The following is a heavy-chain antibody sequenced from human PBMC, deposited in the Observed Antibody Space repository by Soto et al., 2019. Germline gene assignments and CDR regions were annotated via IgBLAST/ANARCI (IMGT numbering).Heavy chain of an antibody. D-gene: IGHD6-13*01. Sequence: PGGSLRLSCTASGFTFSDYAMNWVRQSPGKGREWVSSISSSGTYIYYADSLKGRFTISRDTAKNSVDLQMNSLRADYTAVYYCARIRGHYSSSEAACYLDYWGKGVLVTV. CDR1: GFTFSDYA. CDR3: ARIRGHYSSSEAACYLDY. CDR2: ISSSGTYI. J-gene: IGHJ4*02. V-gene: IGHV3-21*01.